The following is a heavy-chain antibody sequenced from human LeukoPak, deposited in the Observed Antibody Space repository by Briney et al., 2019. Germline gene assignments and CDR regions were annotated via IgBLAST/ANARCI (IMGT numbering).Heavy chain of an antibody. D-gene: IGHD1-26*01. CDR1: TDSITSNW. CDR3: AKEIVGAPTPGAY. J-gene: IGHJ4*02. V-gene: IGHV4-4*02. Sequence: SETLSLTCAVSTDSITSNWWSWVRQPPGKGLEWIGEVHKSGSTNYYPSLQSRVTISIDRSKNQIALELTSVTAADTAVYYCAKEIVGAPTPGAYWGQGILVTVSS. CDR2: VHKSGST.